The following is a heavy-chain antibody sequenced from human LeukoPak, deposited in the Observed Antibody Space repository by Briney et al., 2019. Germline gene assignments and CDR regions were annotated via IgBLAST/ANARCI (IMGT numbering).Heavy chain of an antibody. D-gene: IGHD1-14*01. V-gene: IGHV3-30*04. CDR3: ARDLGKGFDP. CDR1: GFTFSSYA. Sequence: GGSLRLSCAASGFTFSSYAMHWVRQAPGKGLKWVAVISYDGSNKYYADSVKGRFTISRDNSKNTLYLQMNSLRAEDTAVYYCARDLGKGFDPWGQGTLVTVSS. J-gene: IGHJ5*02. CDR2: ISYDGSNK.